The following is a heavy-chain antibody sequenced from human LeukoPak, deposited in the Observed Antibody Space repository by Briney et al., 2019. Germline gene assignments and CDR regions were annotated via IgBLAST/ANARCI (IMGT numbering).Heavy chain of an antibody. Sequence: PGGSLRLSCAASGFTFSSYWMSWVRQAPGKGLEWVANIKQDGSEKYYVDSVKGRFTISRDNSKNTLYLQMNSLRAEDTAVYYCAKGSGIFTAFDIWGQGTMVTVSS. V-gene: IGHV3-7*03. D-gene: IGHD1-26*01. CDR3: AKGSGIFTAFDI. CDR1: GFTFSSYW. CDR2: IKQDGSEK. J-gene: IGHJ3*02.